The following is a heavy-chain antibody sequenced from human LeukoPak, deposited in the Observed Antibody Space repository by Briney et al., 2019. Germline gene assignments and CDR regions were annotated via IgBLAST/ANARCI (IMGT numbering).Heavy chain of an antibody. CDR1: GYTFTGYY. CDR3: ARDPGRRFLGIAAADTTFDY. J-gene: IGHJ4*02. Sequence: GASVKVSCKASGYTFTGYYMHRVRQAPGQGLEWMGWINPNSGGTNCAQKFQGRVTMTRDTSISTAYMELSRLRSDDTAVYYCARDPGRRFLGIAAADTTFDYWGQGTLVTVSS. D-gene: IGHD6-13*01. V-gene: IGHV1-2*02. CDR2: INPNSGGT.